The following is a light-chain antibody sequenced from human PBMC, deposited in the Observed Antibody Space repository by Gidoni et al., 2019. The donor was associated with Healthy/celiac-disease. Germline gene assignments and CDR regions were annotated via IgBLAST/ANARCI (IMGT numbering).Light chain of an antibody. J-gene: IGKJ4*01. CDR3: QQRSNWPPI. CDR2: DAS. V-gene: IGKV3-11*01. CDR1: QSVSSY. Sequence: ELVLTQSPATLSLSPGERATLSCRASQSVSSYLAWYQQKLGQAPRLLIYDASNRATGIPARFSGSGSGTDFTLTISSLEPEDFAVYYCQQRSNWPPIFGGGTKVEIK.